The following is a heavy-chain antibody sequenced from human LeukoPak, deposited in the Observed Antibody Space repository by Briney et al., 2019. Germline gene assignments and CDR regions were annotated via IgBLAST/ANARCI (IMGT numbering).Heavy chain of an antibody. Sequence: GGSLRLSCAAPGFTFSDYYMSWIRQAPGKGLEWVSYISSSSSYTNYADSVKGRFTISRDNAKNSLYLQMNSLRAEDTAVYYCAREGGNETPFDYWGQGTLVTVSS. CDR2: ISSSSSYT. CDR1: GFTFSDYY. CDR3: AREGGNETPFDY. J-gene: IGHJ4*02. D-gene: IGHD1-1*01. V-gene: IGHV3-11*06.